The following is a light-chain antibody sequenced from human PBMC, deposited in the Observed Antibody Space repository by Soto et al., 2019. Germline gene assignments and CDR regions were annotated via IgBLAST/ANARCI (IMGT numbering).Light chain of an antibody. CDR3: QQYANSPLT. CDR1: QSVRNNY. CDR2: DAS. Sequence: EDVLTQSPGTLSLSPGERATLSCRASQSVRNNYLGWFQQKPGQTPRLLIFDASNRATGIPDRFSGSGSGTDFTLTISRLEPEDFAMYYCQQYANSPLTFGGGTRVEI. V-gene: IGKV3-20*01. J-gene: IGKJ4*01.